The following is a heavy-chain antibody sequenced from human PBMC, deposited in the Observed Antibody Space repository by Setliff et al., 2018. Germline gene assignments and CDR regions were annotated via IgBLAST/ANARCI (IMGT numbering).Heavy chain of an antibody. J-gene: IGHJ4*02. V-gene: IGHV1-69*13. CDR2: IIPIFGTA. CDR3: ARLPHTPNWNYRREVFDY. Sequence: SVKVSCKASGGTFSRCAISWVRQAPGQGLEWMGGIIPIFGTANYAQKFQGRVTITADESTSTVYMELSSLRSEDTAVYYCARLPHTPNWNYRREVFDYWGQGTLVTVSS. CDR1: GGTFSRCA. D-gene: IGHD1-7*01.